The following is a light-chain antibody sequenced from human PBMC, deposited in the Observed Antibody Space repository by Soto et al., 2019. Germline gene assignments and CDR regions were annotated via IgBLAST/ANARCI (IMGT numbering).Light chain of an antibody. Sequence: EIVLTQSPGTLSLSPGERATLSCRASQSVSSSYFALYQQKPGQAPRLLIYGAASRATGIPDRFSGSGSGTEFTLTISSLQSDDVAVYYCQHYSNCPWTVGQGTKVDIK. J-gene: IGKJ1*01. V-gene: IGKV3-20*01. CDR2: GAA. CDR1: QSVSSSY. CDR3: QHYSNCPWT.